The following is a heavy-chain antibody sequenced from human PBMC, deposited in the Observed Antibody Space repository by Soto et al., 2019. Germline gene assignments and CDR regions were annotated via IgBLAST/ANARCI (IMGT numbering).Heavy chain of an antibody. D-gene: IGHD2-2*01. Sequence: GSLRLSCAASGFAVSSKYMTWVRQAPGKGLEWVSVIYGGGTTYYADSVKGRFTISRDTSKNTLYLQMNSLRAEDTAVYYCAKDEWSSTSFDYWGQGTLVTVSS. CDR3: AKDEWSSTSFDY. V-gene: IGHV3-53*01. CDR2: IYGGGTT. J-gene: IGHJ4*02. CDR1: GFAVSSKY.